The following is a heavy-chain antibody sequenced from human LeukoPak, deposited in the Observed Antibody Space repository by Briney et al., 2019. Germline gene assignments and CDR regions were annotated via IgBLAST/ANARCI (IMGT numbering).Heavy chain of an antibody. Sequence: GGSLRLSCAASGFTFSSYSMNWVRQAPGKGLEWVSYISSSSSTIYYADSVKGRFTISRDNAKNSLYLQMNSLRAEDTAVYYCWHSSTPPHYYYYYYMDVWGKGTTVTISS. CDR3: WHSSTPPHYYYYYYMDV. D-gene: IGHD6-13*01. V-gene: IGHV3-48*01. CDR1: GFTFSSYS. J-gene: IGHJ6*03. CDR2: ISSSSSTI.